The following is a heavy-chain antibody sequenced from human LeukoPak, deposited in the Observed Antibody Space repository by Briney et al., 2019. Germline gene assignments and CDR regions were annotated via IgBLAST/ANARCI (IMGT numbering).Heavy chain of an antibody. J-gene: IGHJ4*02. Sequence: GGSLRLSCAASGFTFSSYAMSWVRQAPGKGLEWVSAITATGGNTYYPDSVKGRFTIFRDNSKNTLYLQMDSLRAEDTAVYYCANWIGSSSRDYWGQGTLVTVSS. CDR2: ITATGGNT. V-gene: IGHV3-23*01. D-gene: IGHD6-6*01. CDR3: ANWIGSSSRDY. CDR1: GFTFSSYA.